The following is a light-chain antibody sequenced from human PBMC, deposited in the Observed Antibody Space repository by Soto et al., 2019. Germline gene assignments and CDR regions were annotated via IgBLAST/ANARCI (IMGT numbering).Light chain of an antibody. V-gene: IGLV1-40*01. CDR1: SSNIGAGYD. CDR2: GNS. CDR3: RSYDSSLSGSV. J-gene: IGLJ2*01. Sequence: QSVLTQPPSVSGAPGQRVTISCTGSSSNIGAGYDVHWYQQLPGTAPKLLIYGNSNRPSGVPDRFSGSKSGTSASLPITGLQAEDEADYYCRSYDSSLSGSVFGGGTKLTVL.